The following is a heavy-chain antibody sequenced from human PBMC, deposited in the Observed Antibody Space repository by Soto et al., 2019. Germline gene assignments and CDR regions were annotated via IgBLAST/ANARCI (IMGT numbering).Heavy chain of an antibody. D-gene: IGHD2-2*01. Sequence: QVQLVQSGAEVKKPGSSVKVSCKASGGTFSSYAISWVRQAPGQGLEWMGGIIPIFGTANYAQKFQGRVKITADEATSTAYMELSSLGSEDTAVYYCAREENCIIPGCDVYYYYGMDVWVQGTTVTVSS. CDR1: GGTFSSYA. J-gene: IGHJ6*02. CDR3: AREENCIIPGCDVYYYYGMDV. CDR2: IIPIFGTA. V-gene: IGHV1-69*12.